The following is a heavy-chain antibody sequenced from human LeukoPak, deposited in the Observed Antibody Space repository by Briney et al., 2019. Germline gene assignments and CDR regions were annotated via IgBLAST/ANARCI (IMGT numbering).Heavy chain of an antibody. V-gene: IGHV4-61*02. D-gene: IGHD2-2*01. Sequence: PSQTLSLTCTVSGGSISSGSYYWGWIRQPDGKGLEWIGRIYTSGSTNYTPSLKSRVTISVDTSKNQFSLKLSSVTAADTAVYYCARGGCSSTSCSIDPWGQGTLVTVSS. CDR1: GGSISSGSYY. J-gene: IGHJ5*02. CDR3: ARGGCSSTSCSIDP. CDR2: IYTSGST.